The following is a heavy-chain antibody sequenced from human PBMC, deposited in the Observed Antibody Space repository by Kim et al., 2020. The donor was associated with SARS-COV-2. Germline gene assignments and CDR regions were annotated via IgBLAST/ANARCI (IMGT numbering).Heavy chain of an antibody. J-gene: IGHJ3*02. CDR3: ARADTKKKGAFDI. D-gene: IGHD5-18*01. V-gene: IGHV1-46*01. Sequence: QKFQARVTMTRDTSTSTVYMELGSLRSEDTAVYYCARADTKKKGAFDIWGQGTMVTVSS.